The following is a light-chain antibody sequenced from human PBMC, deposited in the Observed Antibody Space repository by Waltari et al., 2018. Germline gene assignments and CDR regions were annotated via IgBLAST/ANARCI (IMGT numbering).Light chain of an antibody. Sequence: QSALTQPASVSGSPGQSITISCTGTSSDVGTYDLVYWYRQNPGKAPQLLIYEVNKRPAGVSNRCSGSKSGNTASLTISVLQAEDEADYYCCSYAGRTWVFGGGTKLTVL. CDR2: EVN. J-gene: IGLJ3*02. CDR1: SSDVGTYDL. V-gene: IGLV2-23*02. CDR3: CSYAGRTWV.